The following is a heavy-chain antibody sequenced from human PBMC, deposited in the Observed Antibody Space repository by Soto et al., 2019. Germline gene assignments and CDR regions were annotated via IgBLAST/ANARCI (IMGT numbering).Heavy chain of an antibody. CDR2: IWYDGSNK. J-gene: IGHJ4*02. V-gene: IGHV3-33*01. Sequence: PGGSLRLSCAASGFTFSSYGMHWVRQAPGKGLEWVAVIWYDGSNKYYADSVKGRFTISRDNSKNTLYLQMNSLRAEDTAVYYCARDPGYCSGGSCSTYYFDYWGQGTLVTVSS. CDR3: ARDPGYCSGGSCSTYYFDY. CDR1: GFTFSSYG. D-gene: IGHD2-15*01.